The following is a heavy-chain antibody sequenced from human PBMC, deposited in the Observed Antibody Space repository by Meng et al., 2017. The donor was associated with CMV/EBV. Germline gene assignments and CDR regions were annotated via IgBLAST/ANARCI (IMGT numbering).Heavy chain of an antibody. CDR1: SCSVSSGSYY. D-gene: IGHD3-10*01. CDR2: IYYSGNT. V-gene: IGHV4-61*01. J-gene: IGHJ5*02. Sequence: VSSCSVSSGSYYWSWIQQPPGKKLEWIGYIYYSGNTNYSPSLNSRVTISVDTSKNQFSLKLSSVTAADTAVYYCARDPYYGSGSYYTWGQGTLVTVSS. CDR3: ARDPYYGSGSYYT.